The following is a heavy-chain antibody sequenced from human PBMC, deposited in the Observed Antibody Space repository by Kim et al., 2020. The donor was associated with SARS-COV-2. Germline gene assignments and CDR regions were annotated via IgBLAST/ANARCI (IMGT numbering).Heavy chain of an antibody. CDR1: GFTFSNYG. V-gene: IGHV3-30*18. D-gene: IGHD6-13*01. CDR2: ISYDGSNK. Sequence: GGSLRLSCAASGFTFSNYGMHWVRQAPGKGLEWVAVISYDGSNKYYADSVKGRFTISRDNSKNTLYVQMNSLRAEDTAMYYCAKAAADTVADYWGQGTLVTVSS. CDR3: AKAAADTVADY. J-gene: IGHJ4*02.